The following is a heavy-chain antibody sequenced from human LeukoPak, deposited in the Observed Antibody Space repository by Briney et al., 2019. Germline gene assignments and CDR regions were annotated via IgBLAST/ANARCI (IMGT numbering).Heavy chain of an antibody. D-gene: IGHD6-6*01. V-gene: IGHV1-24*01. Sequence: GASEKVSCKVSGYTLTELSMHWVRQAPGKGLEWMGGFDPEDGETIYAQKFQGRVTMTEDTSTDTAYMELSSLRSEDTAVYYCATVYRSSEGVNWFDPWGQGTLVTVSS. J-gene: IGHJ5*02. CDR2: FDPEDGET. CDR1: GYTLTELS. CDR3: ATVYRSSEGVNWFDP.